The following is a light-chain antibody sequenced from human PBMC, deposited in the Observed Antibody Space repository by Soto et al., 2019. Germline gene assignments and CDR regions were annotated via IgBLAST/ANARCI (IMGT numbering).Light chain of an antibody. CDR3: HQRSNWPPDT. CDR1: QSVHTF. J-gene: IGKJ5*01. V-gene: IGKV3-11*01. Sequence: EIVLTQSPDTLSLSPGEGASLSCRASQSVHTFLAWYQQKPGQAPRLLIYGAYTRATGVPARFSGSGSGTDFTLTISSLEPEDFAVYYCHQRSNWPPDTCGQGTRLEIK. CDR2: GAY.